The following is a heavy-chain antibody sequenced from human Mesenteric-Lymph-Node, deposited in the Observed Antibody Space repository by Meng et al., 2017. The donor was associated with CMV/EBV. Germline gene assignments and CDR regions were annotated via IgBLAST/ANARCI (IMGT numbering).Heavy chain of an antibody. CDR3: VRGNTGYGNFDY. J-gene: IGHJ4*02. V-gene: IGHV3-74*01. CDR2: IYTEERSA. D-gene: IGHD5-12*01. Sequence: CGTSGFTFRSHWMHWVRQAPGKGLMWVSRIYTEERSATYADSVKGRFTISRDDAKDTLYLQISSLRAEDTAVYYCVRGNTGYGNFDYWGQGALVTVSS. CDR1: GFTFRSHW.